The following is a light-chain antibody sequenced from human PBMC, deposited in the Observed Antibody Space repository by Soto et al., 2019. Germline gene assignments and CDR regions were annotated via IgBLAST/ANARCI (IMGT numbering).Light chain of an antibody. J-gene: IGKJ4*01. Sequence: DIQLTQSPSFLSASVGDRVTITCRASQGVNNYLAWYQQKPGKAPKLLIHTASTLQTGVPSRFSGSSYGTEFTLTISSLQPEDFAMYYWQQLNSYPLTFGGGTKVEIK. CDR1: QGVNNY. CDR3: QQLNSYPLT. V-gene: IGKV1-9*01. CDR2: TAS.